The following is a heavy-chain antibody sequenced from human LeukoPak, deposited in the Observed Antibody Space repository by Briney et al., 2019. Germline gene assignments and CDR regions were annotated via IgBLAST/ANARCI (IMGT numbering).Heavy chain of an antibody. D-gene: IGHD2-15*01. CDR3: ARGGVVVRAFDI. J-gene: IGHJ3*02. Sequence: SETLSLTCTVSGGSIRSGDYYWSWIRQPPGKGLEWIGYIYHSGSTYYNPSLKSRVTISVDTSKNQFSLRLSSVTAADTAVYYCARGGVVVRAFDIWGQGTMVTVSS. CDR2: IYHSGST. V-gene: IGHV4-30-2*01. CDR1: GGSIRSGDYY.